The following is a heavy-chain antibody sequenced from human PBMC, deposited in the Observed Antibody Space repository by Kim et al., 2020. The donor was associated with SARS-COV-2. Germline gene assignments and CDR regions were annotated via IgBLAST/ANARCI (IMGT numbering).Heavy chain of an antibody. Sequence: SETLSLTCAVYGGSFSGYYWSWIRQPPGKGLEWIGKINHSGSTNYNPSLKSRVTISVDTSKNQFSLKLSSVTAADTAVYYCARLGYSSSWYGLRNWFDPWGQGTLVTVSS. CDR2: INHSGST. V-gene: IGHV4-34*01. J-gene: IGHJ5*02. CDR1: GGSFSGYY. D-gene: IGHD6-13*01. CDR3: ARLGYSSSWYGLRNWFDP.